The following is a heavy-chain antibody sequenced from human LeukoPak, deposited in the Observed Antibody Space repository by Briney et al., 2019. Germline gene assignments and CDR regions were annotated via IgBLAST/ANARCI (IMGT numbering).Heavy chain of an antibody. CDR3: ARDRTTAWFDP. CDR1: GFTFSSYS. CDR2: ISSSSSYI. V-gene: IGHV3-21*01. D-gene: IGHD4-11*01. Sequence: GGSLTLSCEASGFTFSSYSMNWVRQAPGKGMEWVSSISSSSSYIYYADSVKGRFTISRDNAKNSLYLQMNSLRAEDTAVYYCARDRTTAWFDPWGQGTLVTVSS. J-gene: IGHJ5*02.